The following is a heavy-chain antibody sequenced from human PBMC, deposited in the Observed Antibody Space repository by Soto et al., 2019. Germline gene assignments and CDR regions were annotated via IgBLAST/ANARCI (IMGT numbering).Heavy chain of an antibody. CDR3: AKGPAGGDTHRSADY. CDR2: IRNDGSNE. D-gene: IGHD3-16*01. CDR1: GFTFSNYG. V-gene: IGHV3-30*18. J-gene: IGHJ4*02. Sequence: PGGSLRLSCAASGFTFSNYGMHWVRQAPGKGLEWVAVIRNDGSNEYYADSVKGQFTISRDNPKHTLYLQMNSLRAEDTAVYYCAKGPAGGDTHRSADYWGQRALVNVSS.